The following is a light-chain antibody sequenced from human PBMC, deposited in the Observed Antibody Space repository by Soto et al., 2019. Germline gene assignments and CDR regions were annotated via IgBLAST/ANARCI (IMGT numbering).Light chain of an antibody. CDR3: SSYTNSNTRACV. V-gene: IGLV2-14*01. Sequence: QSALTQPASVSGSPGQSITISCTGTSGDIVSYNRVSWYQQHPGKAPKLIIYEVTDRPSGVSNRFSGSKSGNTASLTISGLQAEDEAEYYCSSYTNSNTRACVFGTGTKVTVL. J-gene: IGLJ1*01. CDR1: SGDIVSYNR. CDR2: EVT.